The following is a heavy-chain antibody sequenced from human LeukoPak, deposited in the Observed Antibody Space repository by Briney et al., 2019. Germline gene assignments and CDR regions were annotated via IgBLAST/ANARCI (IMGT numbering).Heavy chain of an antibody. CDR2: IYCSGST. J-gene: IGHJ4*02. CDR1: GGSISSYY. CDR3: ARGRMEGLDY. D-gene: IGHD3-3*01. V-gene: IGHV4-59*01. Sequence: SETLSLTCTVSGGSISSYYWSWIRQPPGKGLEWIGYIYCSGSTNYNPSLKSRVTISVDTSKNQFSLKLSSVTAADTAVYYCARGRMEGLDYWGQGTLVTVSS.